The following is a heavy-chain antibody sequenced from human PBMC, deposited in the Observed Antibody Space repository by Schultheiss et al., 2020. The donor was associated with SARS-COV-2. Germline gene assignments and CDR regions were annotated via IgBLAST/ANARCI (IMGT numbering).Heavy chain of an antibody. CDR3: ATSKGVGATYFDY. V-gene: IGHV3-48*03. J-gene: IGHJ4*02. Sequence: GGSLRLSCAASGFTFSSYEMNWVRQAPGKGLEWVSYISSSGSTIYYADSVKGRFTISRDNAKNTLYLQMNSLRAEDTAVYYCATSKGVGATYFDYWGQGTLVTVSS. D-gene: IGHD1-26*01. CDR2: ISSSGSTI. CDR1: GFTFSSYE.